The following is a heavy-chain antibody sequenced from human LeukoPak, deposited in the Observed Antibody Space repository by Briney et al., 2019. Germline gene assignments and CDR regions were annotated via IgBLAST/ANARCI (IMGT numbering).Heavy chain of an antibody. CDR3: AKIGTSGDIVGATRLRAFDI. D-gene: IGHD1-26*01. V-gene: IGHV3-30*18. J-gene: IGHJ3*02. CDR1: GFTFSSYG. Sequence: GGSLRLSSAASGFTFSSYGMHWVRQAPGKGLEWVAVISYDGSNKYYADSVKGRFTISRDNSKNTLYLQMNSLRAEDTAVYYCAKIGTSGDIVGATRLRAFDIWGQGTMVTVSS. CDR2: ISYDGSNK.